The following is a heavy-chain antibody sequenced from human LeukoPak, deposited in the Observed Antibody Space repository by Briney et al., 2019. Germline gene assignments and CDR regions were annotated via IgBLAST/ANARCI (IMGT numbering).Heavy chain of an antibody. CDR2: ISSSGSTI. D-gene: IGHD1-26*01. V-gene: IGHV3-48*03. CDR3: ARVIVFRGYMDV. Sequence: LPGGSLRLSCAASGFTFSSYEMNWVRQAPGKGLEWVSYISSSGSTIYYADSVKGRFTISRDNAKNSLYLQMNSLRAEDTAVYYCARVIVFRGYMDVWGKGTTVTVSS. J-gene: IGHJ6*03. CDR1: GFTFSSYE.